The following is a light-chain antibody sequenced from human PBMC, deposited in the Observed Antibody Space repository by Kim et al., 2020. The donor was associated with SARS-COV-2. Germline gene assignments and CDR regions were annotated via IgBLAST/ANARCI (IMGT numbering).Light chain of an antibody. J-gene: IGLJ2*01. CDR2: DVS. CDR1: SSDVVGYNY. Sequence: GQSITISCTGTSSDVVGYNYVSWYQQHPGKAPKLMIYDVSDRPSGVSNRFSGSKSGNTASLTISGLQPEDEAYYYCSSYTSSTTRIFGGGTKLTVL. V-gene: IGLV2-14*03. CDR3: SSYTSSTTRI.